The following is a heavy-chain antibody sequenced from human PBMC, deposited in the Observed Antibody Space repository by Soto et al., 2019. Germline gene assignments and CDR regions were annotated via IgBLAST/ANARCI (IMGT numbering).Heavy chain of an antibody. CDR3: ARVYGSTSPLGSLNYYYYYGMDV. CDR2: INSDGSST. D-gene: IGHD2-2*01. Sequence: HPGGSLRLSCAASGFTFSSYWMHWVRQAPGKGLVWVSRINSDGSSTSYADSVKGRFTISRDNAKNTLYLQMNSLRAEDTAVYYCARVYGSTSPLGSLNYYYYYGMDVWGQGTTVTVSS. CDR1: GFTFSSYW. J-gene: IGHJ6*02. V-gene: IGHV3-74*01.